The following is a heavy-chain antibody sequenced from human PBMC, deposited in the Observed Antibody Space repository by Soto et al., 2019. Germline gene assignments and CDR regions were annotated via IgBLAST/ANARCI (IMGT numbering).Heavy chain of an antibody. CDR3: AARHFCSGPWTDTRLDY. V-gene: IGHV4-4*07. Sequence: SVTPSLSRAFSGGTIMGYYWSLIRKPVGKGLEWIGRIYTSGSTNYNPSLTSRVNKSVDKSKNHFSLKLTSVTAADTAVYYCAARHFCSGPWTDTRLDYWGQGTLVTVSS. J-gene: IGHJ4*02. CDR2: IYTSGST. D-gene: IGHD3-3*02. CDR1: GGTIMGYY.